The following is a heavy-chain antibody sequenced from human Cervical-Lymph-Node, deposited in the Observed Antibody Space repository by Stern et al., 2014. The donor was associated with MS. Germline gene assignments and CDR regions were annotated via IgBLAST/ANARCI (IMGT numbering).Heavy chain of an antibody. CDR2: ISYDASFK. CDR3: ANLALDYTAFDP. Sequence: VQLVESGGAVVQPGRSLRLSCAASGFTFNTSGLHWVRQAPGKGLEGVAVISYDASFKYYADSVKGRFTISRDNSKNTLYLHMDSLRPDDTAVYYCANLALDYTAFDPWGQGTLVTVSS. D-gene: IGHD2-2*02. CDR1: GFTFNTSG. J-gene: IGHJ5*02. V-gene: IGHV3-30*18.